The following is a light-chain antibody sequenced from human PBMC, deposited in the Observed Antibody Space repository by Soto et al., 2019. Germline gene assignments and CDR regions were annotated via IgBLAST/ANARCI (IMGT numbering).Light chain of an antibody. CDR3: MQPQHTPFT. CDR2: LGS. CDR1: QSLLRRDGYYY. V-gene: IGKV2-28*01. Sequence: EIVMPQSPLSLPVTPGEPATISCRSSQSLLRRDGYYYLDWYLQKPGQSPQLLIYLGSIRASGVPYRFSGSGSGTDFPLKSSRVEPEEVQVYYCMQPQHTPFTFGPGTTVEI. J-gene: IGKJ3*01.